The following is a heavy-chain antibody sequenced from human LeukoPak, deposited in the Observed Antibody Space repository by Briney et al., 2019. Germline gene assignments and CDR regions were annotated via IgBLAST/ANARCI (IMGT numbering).Heavy chain of an antibody. CDR3: ARDSHRYYYDSSGYYGPL. V-gene: IGHV3-21*01. J-gene: IGHJ4*02. CDR2: ISSSSSYI. Sequence: GGSLRLSCAASGFTFSSYSMNWVRQAPGKGLEWVSSISSSSSYIYYADLVKGRFTISRDNAKNSLYLQMNSLRAEDTAVYYCARDSHRYYYDSSGYYGPLWGQGTLVTVSS. D-gene: IGHD3-22*01. CDR1: GFTFSSYS.